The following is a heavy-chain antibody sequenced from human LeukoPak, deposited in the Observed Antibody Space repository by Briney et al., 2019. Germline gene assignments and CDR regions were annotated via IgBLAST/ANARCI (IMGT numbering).Heavy chain of an antibody. CDR1: GFTFSRYW. Sequence: PGESLRLSCAASGFTFSRYWMSWVRQAPGKGLEWVANIKQDGSEKYYVDSVEGRFTISRDNAENSLYLQMNSLRVEDTALYYCAMSTVFDYWGQGTLVTVSS. V-gene: IGHV3-7*01. CDR2: IKQDGSEK. J-gene: IGHJ4*02. CDR3: AMSTVFDY. D-gene: IGHD4-17*01.